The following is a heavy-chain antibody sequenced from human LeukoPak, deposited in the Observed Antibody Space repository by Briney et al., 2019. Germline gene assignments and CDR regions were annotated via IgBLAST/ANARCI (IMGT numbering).Heavy chain of an antibody. V-gene: IGHV1-69*06. CDR3: ARDNYDFWSGYYKATYYYYYYMDV. CDR2: IIPIFGTA. D-gene: IGHD3-3*01. CDR1: GGTFSSYA. Sequence: GASVTVSCKASGGTFSSYAISWVRQAPGQGLEWMGGIIPIFGTANYAQKFQGRVTITADKSTSTAYMELSSLRSEDTAVYYCARDNYDFWSGYYKATYYYYYYMDVWGKGTTVTVSS. J-gene: IGHJ6*03.